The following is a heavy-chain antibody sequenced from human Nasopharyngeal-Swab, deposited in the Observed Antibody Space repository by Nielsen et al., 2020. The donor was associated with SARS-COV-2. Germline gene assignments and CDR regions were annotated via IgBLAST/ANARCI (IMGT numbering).Heavy chain of an antibody. CDR2: TYYTGIT. CDR3: ARAGVDVSTGSSGGCFDY. V-gene: IGHV4-39*01. CDR1: GGSITSNTYY. J-gene: IGHJ4*02. Sequence: SETLSLTCTVSGGSITSNTYYWGWIRQPPGKGLEWIGSTYYTGITYYSSSLKSRVTISVDTSKNQFSLNLNSVTAADTAVYYCARAGVDVSTGSSGGCFDYWGQGTLVTVSS. D-gene: IGHD3-9*01.